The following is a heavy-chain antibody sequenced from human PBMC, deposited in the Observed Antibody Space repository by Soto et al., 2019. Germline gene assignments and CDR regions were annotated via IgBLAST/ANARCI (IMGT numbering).Heavy chain of an antibody. J-gene: IGHJ6*02. CDR3: ARVGSRDGYNWHYYYYGMDV. CDR1: GFTFSSYG. Sequence: QVQLVESGGGVVQPGRSLRLSCAASGFTFSSYGMHWVRQAPGKGLEWVAVIWYDGSNKYYADSVKGRFTISRDNSKNTLYLQMNSLRAEDTAVYYCARVGSRDGYNWHYYYYGMDVWGQGTTVTVSS. CDR2: IWYDGSNK. D-gene: IGHD5-12*01. V-gene: IGHV3-33*01.